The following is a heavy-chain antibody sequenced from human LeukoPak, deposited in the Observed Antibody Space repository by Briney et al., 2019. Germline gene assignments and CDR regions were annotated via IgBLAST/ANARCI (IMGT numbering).Heavy chain of an antibody. CDR3: ARQARPRDWNDGGYFDY. Sequence: RASVKVSCKASGYTFTSYYMHWVRQAPGQGLEWMGIINPSGGSTSYAQKFQGRVTMTRDTSKNQFSLKLSSVTAADTAVYYCARQARPRDWNDGGYFDYWGQGTLVTVSS. D-gene: IGHD1-1*01. CDR1: GYTFTSYY. V-gene: IGHV1-46*01. CDR2: INPSGGST. J-gene: IGHJ4*02.